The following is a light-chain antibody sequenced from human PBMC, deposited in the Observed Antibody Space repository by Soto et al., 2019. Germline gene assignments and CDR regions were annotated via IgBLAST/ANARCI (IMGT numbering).Light chain of an antibody. CDR1: QSISSW. J-gene: IGKJ4*01. CDR2: KAS. Sequence: DIQMTQSPSTLSASVGDRVTITCRASQSISSWLAWYQQKPGKAPKLLIYKASSLESGVPSRFSGSGSGTEFTLTISSLQPDEFATYYCQQYKSYPSFGGGTKVEIK. CDR3: QQYKSYPS. V-gene: IGKV1-5*03.